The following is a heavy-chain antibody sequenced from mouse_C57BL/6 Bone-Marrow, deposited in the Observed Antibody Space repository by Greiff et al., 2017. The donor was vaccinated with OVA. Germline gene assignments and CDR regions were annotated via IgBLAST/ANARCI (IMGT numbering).Heavy chain of an antibody. CDR2: IDPSDSET. Sequence: VQLQQPGAELVRPGSSVKLSCKASGYTFTSYWMHWVKQRPIQGLEWIGNIDPSDSETHYNQKFKDKATLTVDKSSSTAYMQLSRLTSEDSAVYYCARGFYDYDLYYFDCWGQGTTLTVSS. CDR1: GYTFTSYW. J-gene: IGHJ2*01. CDR3: ARGFYDYDLYYFDC. V-gene: IGHV1-52*01. D-gene: IGHD2-4*01.